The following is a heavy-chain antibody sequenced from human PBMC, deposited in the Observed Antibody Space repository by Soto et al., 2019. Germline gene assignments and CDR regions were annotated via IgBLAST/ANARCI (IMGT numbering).Heavy chain of an antibody. CDR3: ASTSVVVVAATENWFDP. V-gene: IGHV1-69*02. Sequence: GASVKVSCKASGGTLSSYTISWVRQAPGQGLEWMGRIIPILGIANYAQKFQGRVTITADKSTSTAYMELSSLRSEDTAVYYCASTSVVVVAATENWFDPWGQGTLVTVSS. CDR1: GGTLSSYT. CDR2: IIPILGIA. D-gene: IGHD2-15*01. J-gene: IGHJ5*02.